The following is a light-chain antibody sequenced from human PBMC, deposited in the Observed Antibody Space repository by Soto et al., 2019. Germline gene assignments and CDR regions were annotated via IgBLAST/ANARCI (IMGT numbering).Light chain of an antibody. CDR2: DTS. CDR1: QSVSSSY. J-gene: IGKJ1*01. Sequence: EIVLTQSPGTLSLSPGERATLSCRASQSVSSSYLAWYQQKPGQAPRLLIYDTSSRATGIPDRFSGSGSGTYFTLAISRLEPEDFAVYYCQQCGSSPSFGHGTKVDIK. CDR3: QQCGSSPS. V-gene: IGKV3-20*01.